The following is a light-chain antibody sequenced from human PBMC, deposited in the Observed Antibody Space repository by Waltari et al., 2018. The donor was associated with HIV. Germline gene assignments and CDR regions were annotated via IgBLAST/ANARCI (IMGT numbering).Light chain of an antibody. CDR1: QSHHHINGHNY. CDR2: VAS. V-gene: IGKV2-28*01. CDR3: MQTLQTQFT. Sequence: EIMMSQSPLSVSVTAGEPVSISFTSTQSHHHINGHNYLDWYLQKPGQSPQLLIYVASSLASGVPDRFSGSGSGTDFTLKISKVEAEDVGVYYCMQTLQTQFTFGPGTKVDIK. J-gene: IGKJ3*01.